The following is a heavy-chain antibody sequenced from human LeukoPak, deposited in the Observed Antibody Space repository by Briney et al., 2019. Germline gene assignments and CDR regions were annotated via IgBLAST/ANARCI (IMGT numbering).Heavy chain of an antibody. J-gene: IGHJ4*02. CDR2: ISYDGSNK. Sequence: GGSLRLSCAASGSTFSSYAMHWVLQAPGKGLEWVAVISYDGSNKYYADSVKGRFTISRDNSKNTLYLQMNSLRAEDTAVYYCARNPYYYGSGSYCFDYWGQGTLVTVSS. V-gene: IGHV3-30-3*01. D-gene: IGHD3-10*01. CDR3: ARNPYYYGSGSYCFDY. CDR1: GSTFSSYA.